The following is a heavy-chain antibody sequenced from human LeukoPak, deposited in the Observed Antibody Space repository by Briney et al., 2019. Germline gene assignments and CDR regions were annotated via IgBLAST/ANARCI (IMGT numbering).Heavy chain of an antibody. J-gene: IGHJ4*02. CDR1: GYTFTGYY. CDR2: INPNSGST. V-gene: IGHV1-46*01. Sequence: ASVKVSCKASGYTFTGYYMHWVRQAPGQGLEWMGWINPNSGSTSYAQKFQGRVTMTRDTSTSTVYMELSSLRSEDTAVYYCARATGYDILTGYSRGFDYWGQGTLVTVSS. CDR3: ARATGYDILTGYSRGFDY. D-gene: IGHD3-9*01.